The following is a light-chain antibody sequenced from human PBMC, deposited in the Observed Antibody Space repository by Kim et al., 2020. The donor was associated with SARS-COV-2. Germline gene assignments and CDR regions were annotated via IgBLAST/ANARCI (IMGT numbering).Light chain of an antibody. Sequence: EIMLTQSPATLSVSPGERATLSCRASQTINNRLVWYQHKPGQAPRLLIYDATTRATGVPARFVGSGSEIDLTLTISSLHSEDVAVYYCQQSNDWAPWTFGQGTQVDIK. CDR3: QQSNDWAPWT. V-gene: IGKV3-15*01. CDR1: QTINNR. J-gene: IGKJ1*01. CDR2: DAT.